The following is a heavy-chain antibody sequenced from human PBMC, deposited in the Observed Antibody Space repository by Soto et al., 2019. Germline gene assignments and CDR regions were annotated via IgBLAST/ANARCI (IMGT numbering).Heavy chain of an antibody. Sequence: QVQLQESGPGLVKPSGTLSLTCAVSGGSISSSNWWSWVRQPRGMRLEWIGETHHSGTTNYNPSLKSRVTISVDKSKNQFSLNLSSVTAADTALYYCAREGSGSSFFDYWGQGTLVTVSS. J-gene: IGHJ4*02. D-gene: IGHD3-10*01. CDR3: AREGSGSSFFDY. CDR2: THHSGTT. CDR1: GGSISSSNW. V-gene: IGHV4-4*02.